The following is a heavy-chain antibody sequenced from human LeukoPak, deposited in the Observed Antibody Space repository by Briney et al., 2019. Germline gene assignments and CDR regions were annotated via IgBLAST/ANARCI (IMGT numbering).Heavy chain of an antibody. CDR2: INPNSGGT. V-gene: IGHV1-2*02. CDR3: SRERAPWGTVDP. D-gene: IGHD3-16*01. J-gene: IGHJ5*02. CDR1: GYTFIGYY. Sequence: GASVKVSCKASGYTFIGYYMHCVRQAPGQGLEWMGWINPNSGGTNYAQKFQGRVTMTRDTSISTAYMELSRLRSDDTAVYYCSRERAPWGTVDPWGQGTLVTVSS.